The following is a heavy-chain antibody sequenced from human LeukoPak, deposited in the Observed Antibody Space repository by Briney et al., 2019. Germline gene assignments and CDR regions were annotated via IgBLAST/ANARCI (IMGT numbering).Heavy chain of an antibody. V-gene: IGHV3-23*01. D-gene: IGHD3-22*01. CDR2: ISGSGGST. CDR3: AKDAGYYDSSGYWGYFQH. J-gene: IGHJ1*01. Sequence: GGSLRLSCAASGFSFSSYNMNWVRQAPGKGLEWVSAISGSGGSTYYADSVKGRFTISRDNSKNTLYLQMNSLRAEDTAVYYCAKDAGYYDSSGYWGYFQHWGQGTLVTVSS. CDR1: GFSFSSYN.